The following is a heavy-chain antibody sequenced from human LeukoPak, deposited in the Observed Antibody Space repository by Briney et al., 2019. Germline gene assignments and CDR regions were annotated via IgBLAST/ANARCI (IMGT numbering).Heavy chain of an antibody. CDR2: ISGTGGNT. Sequence: GGSPRLSCAASGFTFSSYAVSWVCQAPGKGLEWVSAISGTGGNTFYADSVKGRFTISRDNSKDTLYLQMNSLRAEDTAVYYCARATSCWSDYYYYGMDACGQGTTVTVSS. CDR3: ARATSCWSDYYYYGMDA. CDR1: GFTFSSYA. J-gene: IGHJ6*02. V-gene: IGHV3-23*01. D-gene: IGHD2-2*01.